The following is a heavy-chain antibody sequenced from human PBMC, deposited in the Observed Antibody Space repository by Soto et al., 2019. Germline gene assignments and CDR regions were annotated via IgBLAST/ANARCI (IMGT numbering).Heavy chain of an antibody. CDR1: GFSFSNYD. J-gene: IGHJ6*02. CDR3: ARELHGGSYGMDV. CDR2: ITTAGDT. Sequence: EVQVVESGGGLVQPGGSLRLSCAASGFSFSNYDMHWVRQVTGKGLEWVSGITTAGDTYYLGSVKGRFTISREKAKNSLYLQMNSRSAGDTAVYYCARELHGGSYGMDVWGRGTTVTVSS. V-gene: IGHV3-13*01.